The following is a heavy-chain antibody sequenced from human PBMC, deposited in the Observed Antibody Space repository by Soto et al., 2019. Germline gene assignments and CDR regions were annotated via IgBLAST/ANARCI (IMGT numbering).Heavy chain of an antibody. CDR3: APRRGAYRTTWDGGFDY. CDR1: GYTFTDYH. J-gene: IGHJ4*02. CDR2: INPNSGVT. D-gene: IGHD6-13*01. V-gene: IGHV1-2*02. Sequence: QVHLVQSGAEVKKPGASVKVSCKASGYTFTDYHMHWVRQAPGQGLEWVGCINPNSGVTTNAQKFQGRVTMTRDTSFSTAYLELTWLTSDDTAVYYCAPRRGAYRTTWDGGFDYWGQGTLVTVSS.